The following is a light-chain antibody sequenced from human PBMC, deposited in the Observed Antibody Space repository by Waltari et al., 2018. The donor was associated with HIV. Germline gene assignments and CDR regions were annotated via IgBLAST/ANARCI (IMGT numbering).Light chain of an antibody. Sequence: SVLTQPPAVSGAPGQRVTIACTGSSPNIGAGYDINWYQQLPGTAPKLLIYDNTNRPSGVPDRISGSKSGTSASLAITGLHAEDEADYYCQSYDSSLSGYVFGTGTKVTVL. CDR1: SPNIGAGYD. V-gene: IGLV1-40*01. CDR3: QSYDSSLSGYV. CDR2: DNT. J-gene: IGLJ1*01.